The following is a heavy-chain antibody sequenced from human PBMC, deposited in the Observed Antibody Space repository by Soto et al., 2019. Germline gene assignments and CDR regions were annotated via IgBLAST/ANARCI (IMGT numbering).Heavy chain of an antibody. CDR2: IIPLFGTA. Sequence: QVQLVQSGAEVKKPGSSVKVSCRASGGIFSTYAINWVRQAPGQGLEWMGGIIPLFGTANYAQKLQGRVKISADEPAQIAYMELSSLRSEETAVYYCARLQYSGTYLHAFDIWGQGTRVTVS. CDR3: ARLQYSGTYLHAFDI. J-gene: IGHJ3*02. D-gene: IGHD1-26*01. CDR1: GGIFSTYA. V-gene: IGHV1-69*01.